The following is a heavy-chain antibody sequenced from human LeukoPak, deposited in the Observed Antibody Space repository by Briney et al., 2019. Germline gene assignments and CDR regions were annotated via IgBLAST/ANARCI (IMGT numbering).Heavy chain of an antibody. CDR1: GYTFTGYY. J-gene: IGHJ4*02. D-gene: IGHD2-15*01. Sequence: ASVKVSCKASGYTFTGYYMHWVRQAPGQGLEWMGWINPNSGGTNYAQKFQGRVTMTRDTSISTAYMELSRLRSDDTAVYYCAREGYCSGGSCPDFDYWGQGTLVTVSS. CDR2: INPNSGGT. CDR3: AREGYCSGGSCPDFDY. V-gene: IGHV1-2*02.